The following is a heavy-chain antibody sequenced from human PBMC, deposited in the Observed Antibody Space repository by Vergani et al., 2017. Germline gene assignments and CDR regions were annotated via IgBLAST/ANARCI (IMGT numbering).Heavy chain of an antibody. V-gene: IGHV1-18*04. D-gene: IGHD3-22*01. CDR3: ARDLGTMIVVVYQTSGGMNG. CDR2: ISAYNGNT. Sequence: QVQLVQSGAEVKKPGASVKVSCKASGYTFTSYGISWVRQAPGQGLEWMGWISAYNGNTNYAQKLQGRVTMTTDTSTSTAYMKLRSLRSDDTTVYYCARDLGTMIVVVYQTSGGMNGRGEGTTITVSS. CDR1: GYTFTSYG. J-gene: IGHJ6*04.